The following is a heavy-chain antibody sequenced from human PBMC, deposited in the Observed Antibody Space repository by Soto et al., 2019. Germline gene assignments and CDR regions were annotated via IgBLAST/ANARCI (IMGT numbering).Heavy chain of an antibody. Sequence: EVQLVESGGGLVQPGGSLRLSCAASGFTFSSYDMHWVRQTAGKGLEWVAAIGTTGDAYYQGSATGRFTISRENAKNSLYLQMNNLRVGDTAVYFCAGGRSGWYAEFDFWGQGTQVTVSS. J-gene: IGHJ4*02. CDR3: AGGRSGWYAEFDF. D-gene: IGHD6-19*01. CDR1: GFTFSSYD. CDR2: IGTTGDA. V-gene: IGHV3-13*01.